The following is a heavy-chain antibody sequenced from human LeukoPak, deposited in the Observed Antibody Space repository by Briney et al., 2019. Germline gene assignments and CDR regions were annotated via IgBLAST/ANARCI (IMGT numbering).Heavy chain of an antibody. D-gene: IGHD5-24*01. Sequence: GGSLRLSCAASGFTFSSYWMSWVRQAPGKGLEWVANIKQDGSEKYYVDSAKGRFTISRDNAKNSLYLQMNSLRAEDTAVYYCVRAGDGYKYAFDIWGQGTMVTVSS. V-gene: IGHV3-7*04. CDR2: IKQDGSEK. CDR1: GFTFSSYW. J-gene: IGHJ3*02. CDR3: VRAGDGYKYAFDI.